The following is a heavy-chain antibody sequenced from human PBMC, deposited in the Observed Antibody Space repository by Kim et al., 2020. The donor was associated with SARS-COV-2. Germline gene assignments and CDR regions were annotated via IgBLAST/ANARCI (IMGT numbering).Heavy chain of an antibody. D-gene: IGHD3-3*01. CDR2: MNPNSGNT. Sequence: ASVKVSCKASGYTFTSYDINWVRQATGHGLEWMGWMNPNSGNTGYAQKFQGRVTMTRNTSISTAYMELSSLRSEDTAVYYCARDFFYYYYYYMDVWGKGTTVTVSS. CDR3: ARDFFYYYYYYMDV. V-gene: IGHV1-8*01. J-gene: IGHJ6*03. CDR1: GYTFTSYD.